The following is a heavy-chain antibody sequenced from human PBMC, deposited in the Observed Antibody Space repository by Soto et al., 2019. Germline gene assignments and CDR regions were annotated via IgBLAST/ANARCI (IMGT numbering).Heavy chain of an antibody. D-gene: IGHD6-19*01. V-gene: IGHV4-34*01. J-gene: IGHJ4*02. CDR3: ARRYSSGWYHFDY. CDR2: INHSGST. CDR1: GGSFSGYY. Sequence: SETLSLTCAVYGGSFSGYYWSWIRQPPGKGLEWIGEINHSGSTNYNPSLKSRITISVDTSKNQFSLKLSSVTAADTAVYYCARRYSSGWYHFDYWGQGTLVTVSS.